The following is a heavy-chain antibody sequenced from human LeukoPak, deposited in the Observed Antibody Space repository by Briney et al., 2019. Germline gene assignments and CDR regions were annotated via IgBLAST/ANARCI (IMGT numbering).Heavy chain of an antibody. CDR3: ARDYYDSSGVDY. D-gene: IGHD3-22*01. CDR2: ISYDGSNN. CDR1: GFTFNSYA. V-gene: IGHV3-30*04. Sequence: PGGSLRLSCAASGFTFNSYALHWVRQAPGKGLEWVAVISYDGSNNYYGESVKGRFTISRDNSKNMVYLQMNSLRPEDTAVYYCARDYYDSSGVDYWGQGTLVTVSS. J-gene: IGHJ4*02.